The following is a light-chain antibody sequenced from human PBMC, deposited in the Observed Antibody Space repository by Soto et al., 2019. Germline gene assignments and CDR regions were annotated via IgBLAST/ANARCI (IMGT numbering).Light chain of an antibody. CDR2: GVS. V-gene: IGKV3-15*01. Sequence: EIVLTQSPDTLSLSPGERATLSCRASQSIRSERLAWYQQKPGQAPSLLIYGVSTRATGVPVRFSGSGSGTEFTLTINSLQSEDFGVYYCQQYNNWPHTFGQGTKVDIK. CDR3: QQYNNWPHT. CDR1: QSIRSER. J-gene: IGKJ2*01.